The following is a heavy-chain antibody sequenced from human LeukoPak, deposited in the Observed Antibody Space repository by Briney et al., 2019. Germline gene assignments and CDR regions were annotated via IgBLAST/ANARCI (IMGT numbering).Heavy chain of an antibody. D-gene: IGHD3-3*01. CDR2: INHSGST. Sequence: PSETLSLTCAVYGGSFSGYYWSWIRQPPGKGLEWIGEINHSGSTYYNPSLKSRVTISVDTSKNQFSLKLSSVTAADTAVYYCASRKIRFLASRGAFDIWGQGTMVTVSS. CDR3: ASRKIRFLASRGAFDI. J-gene: IGHJ3*02. V-gene: IGHV4-34*01. CDR1: GGSFSGYY.